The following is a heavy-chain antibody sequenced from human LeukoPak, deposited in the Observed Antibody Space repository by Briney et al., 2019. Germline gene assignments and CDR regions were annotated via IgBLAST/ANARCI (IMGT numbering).Heavy chain of an antibody. V-gene: IGHV3-23*01. D-gene: IGHD1-26*01. Sequence: PGGSLRLSCAASAFTFSSYAMSWVRQAPGKGLEWVSSISGSGSSTYYADSVKGRFTISRDNSKNTVYLQMSSLRAEDTAVYYCSKEMTSGAYYYGMDVWGKGTTVTVSS. CDR1: AFTFSSYA. J-gene: IGHJ6*04. CDR3: SKEMTSGAYYYGMDV. CDR2: ISGSGSST.